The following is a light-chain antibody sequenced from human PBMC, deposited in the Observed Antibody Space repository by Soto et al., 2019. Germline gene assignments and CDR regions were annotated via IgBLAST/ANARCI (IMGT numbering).Light chain of an antibody. J-gene: IGLJ1*01. Sequence: QSALTQPRSVSGSPGQTVTISCTGTSSDVGGYNYVSWYQQHPGKAPKVMIYDVSERPSGVPDRFSGSKSGNTASLTISGLHAEDEADYYCCSYAGSPRYVLGTGTKVTVL. CDR3: CSYAGSPRYV. CDR1: SSDVGGYNY. CDR2: DVS. V-gene: IGLV2-11*01.